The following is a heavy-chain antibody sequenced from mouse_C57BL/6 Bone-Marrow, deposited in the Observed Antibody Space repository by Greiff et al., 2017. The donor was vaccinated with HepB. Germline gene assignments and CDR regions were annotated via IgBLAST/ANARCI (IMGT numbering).Heavy chain of an antibody. V-gene: IGHV14-4*01. CDR2: IDPENGDT. J-gene: IGHJ2*01. Sequence: EVKLQESGAELVRPGASVKLSCTASGFNIKDDYMHWVKQRPEQGLEWIGWIDPENGDTEYASKFQGKATITADTSSNTAYLQLSSLTSEDTAVYYCTFYGSLDYWGQGTTLTVSS. D-gene: IGHD1-1*01. CDR3: TFYGSLDY. CDR1: GFNIKDDY.